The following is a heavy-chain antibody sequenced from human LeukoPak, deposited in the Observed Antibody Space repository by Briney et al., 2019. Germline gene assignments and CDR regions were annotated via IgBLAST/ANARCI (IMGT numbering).Heavy chain of an antibody. CDR2: IYYSGST. V-gene: IGHV4-59*12. Sequence: PSETLSLTCTVSGGSTSSDYWSWIRQSPGKGLEWIGYIYYSGSTNYNPSLKSRVTISVDTSKNQFSLKLSSVTAADTAVYYCARDQDRESMVRGVIITYLSGYYGMDVWGQGTTVTVSS. J-gene: IGHJ6*02. D-gene: IGHD3-10*01. CDR3: ARDQDRESMVRGVIITYLSGYYGMDV. CDR1: GGSTSSDY.